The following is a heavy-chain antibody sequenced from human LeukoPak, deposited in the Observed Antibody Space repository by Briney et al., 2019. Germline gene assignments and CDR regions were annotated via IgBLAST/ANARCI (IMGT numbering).Heavy chain of an antibody. CDR1: AYSFASYW. CDR3: ARGDAGYYFDF. CDR2: IFPGDSDT. V-gene: IGHV5-51*01. D-gene: IGHD1-26*01. J-gene: IGHJ4*02. Sequence: GESLNISCKGSAYSFASYWIGWVRHMPGKGLEWMGVIFPGDSDTRYSPSFQGQVTISADKSISTAYLQWSGLKASDTAMYYCARGDAGYYFDFWGQGTLVTVSS.